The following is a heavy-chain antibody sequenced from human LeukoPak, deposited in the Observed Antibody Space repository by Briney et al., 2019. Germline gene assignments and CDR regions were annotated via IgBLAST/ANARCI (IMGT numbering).Heavy chain of an antibody. CDR2: INPNSGGT. CDR1: GYTFTGYY. J-gene: IGHJ4*02. D-gene: IGHD5-18*01. V-gene: IGHV1-2*02. CDR3: ATSPRGYSYGYNFDY. Sequence: ASVKVSCKASGYTFTGYYMHWVRQAPGQGLEWMGWINPNSGGTNYAQKFQGRVTMTRDTSISTAYMELSRLRSDDTAVYYCATSPRGYSYGYNFDYWGQGTLVTVSS.